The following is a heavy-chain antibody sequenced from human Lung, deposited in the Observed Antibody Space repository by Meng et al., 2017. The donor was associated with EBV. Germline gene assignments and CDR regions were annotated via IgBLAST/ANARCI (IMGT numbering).Heavy chain of an antibody. J-gene: IGHJ4*02. V-gene: IGHV6-1*01. Sequence: QVQLQQSVPGLVKPSPPLSLPCALSGDSVSTTTAAAWNWIRQSPSRGLEWLGRTYYRSKWYTDYAVSVKSRIIINSDTSKNQFSLQLNSVTLEDTAVYYCTREASTGDFDHWGQGTLVTVSS. CDR3: TREASTGDFDH. CDR1: GDSVSTTTAAA. D-gene: IGHD7-27*01. CDR2: TYYRSKWYT.